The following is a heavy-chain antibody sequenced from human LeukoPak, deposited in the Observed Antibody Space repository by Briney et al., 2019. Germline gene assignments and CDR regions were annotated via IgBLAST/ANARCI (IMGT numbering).Heavy chain of an antibody. CDR1: GYTFTSNY. J-gene: IGHJ5*02. Sequence: GASVKVSCKASGYTFTSNYMHWVRQAPGQGLEWMGVINPTGGSTSYAHKFQGRITLTRDMSTSTDYLELSSLRSDDTAVYYCARDISVRDAAWSFNPWGQGTLVTVSS. CDR3: ARDISVRDAAWSFNP. D-gene: IGHD5-24*01. CDR2: INPTGGST. V-gene: IGHV1-46*01.